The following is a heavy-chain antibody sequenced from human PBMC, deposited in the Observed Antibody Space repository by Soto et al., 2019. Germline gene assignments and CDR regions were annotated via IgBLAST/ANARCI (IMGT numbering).Heavy chain of an antibody. Sequence: SETLSLTCTVSGCSISGHYWIWIRQSPGRGLEWIGYIFYTGSTNYNPSLKSRVTLSVDTSKNQFSLRLSSVTAADTAVYYCARVGSSGWSPDYWGQGTLVTVSS. J-gene: IGHJ4*02. CDR3: ARVGSSGWSPDY. V-gene: IGHV4-59*11. D-gene: IGHD6-19*01. CDR1: GCSISGHY. CDR2: IFYTGST.